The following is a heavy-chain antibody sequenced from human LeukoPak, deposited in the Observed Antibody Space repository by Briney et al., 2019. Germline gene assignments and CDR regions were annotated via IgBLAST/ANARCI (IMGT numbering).Heavy chain of an antibody. V-gene: IGHV3-74*01. CDR1: GFMFSSNA. CDR3: ARVMSGSLTFDW. D-gene: IGHD3-10*01. CDR2: IENDGSST. Sequence: GGSLRLSCVGSGFMFSSNAMSWVRQAPGKGLVWVSRIENDGSSTTYADSVKGRFTIFRDNAKNSVNLQMSSLTAEDTAVYYCARVMSGSLTFDWWGQGTLVTVSS. J-gene: IGHJ4*02.